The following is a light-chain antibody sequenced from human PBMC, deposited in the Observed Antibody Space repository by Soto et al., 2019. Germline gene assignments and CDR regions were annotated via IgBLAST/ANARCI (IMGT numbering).Light chain of an antibody. CDR2: AAS. V-gene: IGKV1-39*01. CDR3: QQSYSGFT. J-gene: IGKJ3*01. Sequence: DIQMTQSPSSLSASVGDRVTITCRASQSISSYLNWYQQKPGKAPKLLIYAASSLQSGVPSRFSGSGSGTDFTLTISSLQPEDFATYSCQQSYSGFTFGPGTKVDIK. CDR1: QSISSY.